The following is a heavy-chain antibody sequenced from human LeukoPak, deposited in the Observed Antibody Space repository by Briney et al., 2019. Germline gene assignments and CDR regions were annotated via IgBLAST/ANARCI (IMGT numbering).Heavy chain of an antibody. D-gene: IGHD3-3*01. CDR3: ARGPYGVDFWSGHFDY. CDR1: GYSFTSYW. Sequence: GESLKISCKGSGYSFTSYWIGWVRQMPGKGLEWMGIIYPGDSDTRYSPSFQGQVTISADKSISTAYLQWSSLKASDTAMYYCARGPYGVDFWSGHFDYWGQGTLVTVSS. CDR2: IYPGDSDT. J-gene: IGHJ4*02. V-gene: IGHV5-51*01.